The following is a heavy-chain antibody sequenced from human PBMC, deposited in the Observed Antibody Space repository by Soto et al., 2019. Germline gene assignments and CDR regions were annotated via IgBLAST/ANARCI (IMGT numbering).Heavy chain of an antibody. CDR2: IYYSGSA. Sequence: SETLSLTCTVSGGSVSNISDYWSWVRQSPGKGLEWIGYIYYSGSADYNPSLGSRVTISLDTSKNQFSLKLSSVTTADTAVYYCARGVGFGYYYYYMDLWGQGTTVTVCS. CDR1: GGSVSNISDY. J-gene: IGHJ6*02. V-gene: IGHV4-61*01. CDR3: ARGVGFGYYYYYMDL. D-gene: IGHD3-10*01.